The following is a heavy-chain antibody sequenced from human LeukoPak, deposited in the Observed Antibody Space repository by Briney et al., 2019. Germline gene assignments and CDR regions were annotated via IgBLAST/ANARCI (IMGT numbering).Heavy chain of an antibody. J-gene: IGHJ4*02. CDR1: GFTFSTYS. CDR2: ISSSFRI. Sequence: GGSLRLSCAVSGFTFSTYSMNWVRQAPGKGLEWVSYISSSFRIYYAESVKGRFTISRDNAKNSLYLQMNSLRDEDTAVYYCARDRETDWGQGTLVTVSS. CDR3: ARDRETD. V-gene: IGHV3-48*02.